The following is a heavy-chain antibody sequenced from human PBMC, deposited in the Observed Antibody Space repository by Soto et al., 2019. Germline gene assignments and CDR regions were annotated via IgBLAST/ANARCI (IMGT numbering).Heavy chain of an antibody. D-gene: IGHD1-26*01. J-gene: IGHJ4*02. V-gene: IGHV4-4*02. CDR1: GGSTSSSDW. CDR3: AGRPEIHPR. CDR2: IHRDGVT. Sequence: QVHLQESGPGLVKPSETLSLTCAISGGSTSSSDWWTWVRQPPGEGLEWIGEIHRDGVTNYNSSLKSRLTISLDQSRNQFSLRLTSVPAADAAVYFCAGRPEIHPRWGQGILVPVSS.